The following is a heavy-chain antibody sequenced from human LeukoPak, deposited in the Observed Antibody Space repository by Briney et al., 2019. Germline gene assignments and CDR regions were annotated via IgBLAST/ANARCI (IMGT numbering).Heavy chain of an antibody. D-gene: IGHD3-22*01. CDR1: GFTFSSYW. V-gene: IGHV3-21*01. CDR3: ARAPYYDSSGPPVN. J-gene: IGHJ4*02. Sequence: GGSLRLSCAASGFTFSSYWMSWVRQAPGKGLEWVSSISSSSYIYYADSVKGRFTISRDNPKNSLYLQMNSLRAEDTAVYYCARAPYYDSSGPPVNWGQGTLVTVSS. CDR2: ISSSSYI.